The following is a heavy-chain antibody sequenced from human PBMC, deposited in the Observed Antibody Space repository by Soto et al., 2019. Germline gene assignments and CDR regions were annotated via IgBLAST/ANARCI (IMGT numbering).Heavy chain of an antibody. D-gene: IGHD3-22*01. V-gene: IGHV4-30-2*01. CDR3: ARERGYYDSSGYYSFFDY. J-gene: IGHJ4*02. CDR2: IYHSGST. CDR1: GGSISSGGYS. Sequence: QLQLQESGSGLVKPSQTLSLTCAVSGGSISSGGYSWSWIRQPPGKGLEWIGYIYHSGSTYYNPSLKSRVTISVDRSKNQFSLKLSSVTAADTAVYYCARERGYYDSSGYYSFFDYWGQGTLVTVSS.